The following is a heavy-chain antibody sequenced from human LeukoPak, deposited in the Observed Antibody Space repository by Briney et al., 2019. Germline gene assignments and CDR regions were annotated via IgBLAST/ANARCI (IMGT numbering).Heavy chain of an antibody. CDR2: IYWDNDK. J-gene: IGHJ3*02. D-gene: IGHD3-9*01. V-gene: IGHV2-5*02. Sequence: SGPTLVNPTQTLTLTCTFSGFSLSTSGVGVGWIRQPPGKALEWLALIYWDNDKRYSPSLKSRLTITKDTSKNQVVLTMTNMDPVDTATYYCAHGPTYYDILTGHQIDAFDIWGQGTMVTVSS. CDR3: AHGPTYYDILTGHQIDAFDI. CDR1: GFSLSTSGVG.